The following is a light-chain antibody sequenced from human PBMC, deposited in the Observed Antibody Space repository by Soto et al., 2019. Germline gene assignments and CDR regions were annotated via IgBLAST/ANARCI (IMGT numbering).Light chain of an antibody. Sequence: QSALTQPASVSGSPGQSITISCTGTSSDVGGYNYVSWYQQHPGKAPKLMIYDVSYRPSGVSNRFSGSKSGNTASLTISGLQAEDEADYYCRSYTGSSTLAFGTGTKLTVL. V-gene: IGLV2-14*01. J-gene: IGLJ1*01. CDR3: RSYTGSSTLA. CDR2: DVS. CDR1: SSDVGGYNY.